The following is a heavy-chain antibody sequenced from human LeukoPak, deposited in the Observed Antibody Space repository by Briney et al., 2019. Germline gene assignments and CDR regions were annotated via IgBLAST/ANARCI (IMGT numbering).Heavy chain of an antibody. D-gene: IGHD1-26*01. CDR3: VRDLGIVASYGMDV. J-gene: IGHJ6*02. CDR1: GGSISSYY. V-gene: IGHV4-59*01. Sequence: SETLSLTCTVSGGSISSYYWSWIRQPPGKGLEWIGYIYYSGSTNYNPTLKSRVTISVDTSKNQFSLKLSSVTAADTAVYYCVRDLGIVASYGMDVWGQGTTVTVSS. CDR2: IYYSGST.